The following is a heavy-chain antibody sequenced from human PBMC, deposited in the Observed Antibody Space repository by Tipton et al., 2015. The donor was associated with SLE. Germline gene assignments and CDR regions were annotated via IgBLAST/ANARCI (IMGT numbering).Heavy chain of an antibody. V-gene: IGHV3-23*01. CDR1: GFTFSSYA. CDR3: ASRNYYDSSGYRYNWFDP. D-gene: IGHD3-22*01. J-gene: IGHJ5*02. CDR2: ISGSGGST. Sequence: GSLRLSCVASGFTFSSYAMSWVRQAPGKGLEWVSAISGSGGSTYYADSVKGRFTISRDNSKNTLYLQMNSLRAEDTAVYYCASRNYYDSSGYRYNWFDPWGQGTLVTVSS.